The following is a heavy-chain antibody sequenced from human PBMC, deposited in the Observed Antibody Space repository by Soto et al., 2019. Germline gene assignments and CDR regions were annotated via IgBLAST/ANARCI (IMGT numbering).Heavy chain of an antibody. D-gene: IGHD4-17*01. CDR3: AKSLRPSALTTNYFDY. CDR1: GLTFSRYA. CDR2: INPSGDIT. V-gene: IGHV3-23*01. Sequence: ESGGGLVQPGGSLRLSCAASGLTFSRYAMSWVRQAPGKGLEWVSIINPSGDITYYGDSVKGLFTSSRDNSKNTLSLQMNSLRAEDTAVYYCAKSLRPSALTTNYFDYRCQGTLVTVSS. J-gene: IGHJ4*02.